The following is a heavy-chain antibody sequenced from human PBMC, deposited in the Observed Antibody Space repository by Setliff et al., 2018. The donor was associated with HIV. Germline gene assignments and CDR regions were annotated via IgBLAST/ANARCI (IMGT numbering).Heavy chain of an antibody. CDR2: INPNSGGT. CDR3: ARDLSVWIGSLWFDP. CDR1: GYTFTSYY. J-gene: IGHJ5*02. Sequence: ASVKVSCKASGYTFTSYYIHWVRQAPGQGLEWMGWINPNSGGTNYAQKFQGRVTMTRDTSISTAYMELSSLRSEDTAVYYCARDLSVWIGSLWFDPWGQGTLVTVSS. V-gene: IGHV1-2*02. D-gene: IGHD3-3*01.